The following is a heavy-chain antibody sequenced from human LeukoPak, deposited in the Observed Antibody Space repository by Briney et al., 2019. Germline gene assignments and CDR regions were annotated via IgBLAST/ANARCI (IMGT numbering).Heavy chain of an antibody. CDR1: GYTFTGYY. D-gene: IGHD3-22*01. CDR2: INPNSGGT. J-gene: IGHJ3*02. Sequence: ASVKVSCKASGYTFTGYYMHWVRQAPGQGLEWMGWINPNSGGTNYAQKFQGRVTMTRDTSISTAHMELSRLRSDDTAVYYCAREPRYYDSSGYRSRDAFDIWGQGTMVTVSS. V-gene: IGHV1-2*02. CDR3: AREPRYYDSSGYRSRDAFDI.